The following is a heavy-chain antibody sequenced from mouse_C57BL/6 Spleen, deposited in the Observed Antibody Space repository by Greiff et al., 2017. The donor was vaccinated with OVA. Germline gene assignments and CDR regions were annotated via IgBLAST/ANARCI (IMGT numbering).Heavy chain of an antibody. V-gene: IGHV6-6*01. CDR2: IRNKANNHAT. Sequence: EVMLVESGGGLVQPGGSMKLSCAASGFTFSDAWMDWVRQSPEKGLEWVAEIRNKANNHATYYAESVKGRFTISRDDSKSSVYLQMNSLRAEDTGIYYCTRLELGYYFDYWGQGTTLTVSS. J-gene: IGHJ2*01. CDR1: GFTFSDAW. CDR3: TRLELGYYFDY. D-gene: IGHD4-1*01.